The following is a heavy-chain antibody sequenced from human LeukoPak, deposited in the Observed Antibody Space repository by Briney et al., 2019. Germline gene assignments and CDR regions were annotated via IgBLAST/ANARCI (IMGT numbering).Heavy chain of an antibody. CDR1: EFTFSNYA. CDR2: ISGSGGTT. J-gene: IGHJ4*02. D-gene: IGHD4-17*01. CDR3: ARPSADYGEVLFDY. V-gene: IGHV3-23*01. Sequence: PGVFLRRSSAASEFTFSNYARTWGPRAPGKGLDWVSAISGSGGTTYYADSVKGRFTISRDNSKNTLYLQMNSLRAEDTAVYYCARPSADYGEVLFDYWGQGTLVTVSS.